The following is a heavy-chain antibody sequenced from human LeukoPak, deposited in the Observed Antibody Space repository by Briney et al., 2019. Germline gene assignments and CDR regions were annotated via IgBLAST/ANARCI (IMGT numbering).Heavy chain of an antibody. Sequence: GGSLRLSCAASGFTVSSNYMSWVRQAPGKGLEWVSVIYSGGSTYYADSVKGRFTISRDNFKNTLYLQMNSLRAEDTAVYYCAREGVAAAGYYYMDVWGKGTTVTVSS. V-gene: IGHV3-53*01. CDR1: GFTVSSNY. D-gene: IGHD6-13*01. CDR3: AREGVAAAGYYYMDV. J-gene: IGHJ6*03. CDR2: IYSGGST.